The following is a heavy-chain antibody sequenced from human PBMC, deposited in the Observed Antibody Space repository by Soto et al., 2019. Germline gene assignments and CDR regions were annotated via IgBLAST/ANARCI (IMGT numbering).Heavy chain of an antibody. D-gene: IGHD2-8*02. CDR2: IIPILDIA. Sequence: QVKLVQSGPEVKKPGSSVKVSCQVSGGTFSTYGITWVRQAPGQGLEWMGRIIPILDIADYAQKFQGRVTITADSSANTAYMELSSLRSEDTAVYYCARKADGVGSESAFDIWGQGTMVTVSS. V-gene: IGHV1-69*02. J-gene: IGHJ3*02. CDR1: GGTFSTYG. CDR3: ARKADGVGSESAFDI.